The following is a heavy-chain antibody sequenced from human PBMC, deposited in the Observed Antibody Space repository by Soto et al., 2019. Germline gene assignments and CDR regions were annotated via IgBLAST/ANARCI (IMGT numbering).Heavy chain of an antibody. CDR2: MNPNSANT. V-gene: IGHV1-8*01. J-gene: IGHJ5*02. D-gene: IGHD7-27*01. CDR1: GYTFTNYD. Sequence: ASVKVSCKASGYTFTNYDISWVRQATGQGLEWMGWMNPNSANTGYAQKFQGRVSMTRDTSTNTAYMELSSLRSEDTAIYYCARMATSGALNWFDPWGQGTLVTVSS. CDR3: ARMATSGALNWFDP.